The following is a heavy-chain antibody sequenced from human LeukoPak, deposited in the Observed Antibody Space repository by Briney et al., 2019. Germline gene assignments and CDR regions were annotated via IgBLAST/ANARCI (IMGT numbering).Heavy chain of an antibody. V-gene: IGHV3-48*03. CDR3: ASVLVRGVDY. J-gene: IGHJ4*02. CDR1: GFTFSSYE. Sequence: PGGSLRLSCAASGFTFSSYEMNWVRQAPGKGLEWVSYISSSGSTIYYADSVKGRFTISRDNAKNSLYLQMNSLRAEDTAVYYCASVLVRGVDYWGQGTLVTVSS. D-gene: IGHD3-10*01. CDR2: ISSSGSTI.